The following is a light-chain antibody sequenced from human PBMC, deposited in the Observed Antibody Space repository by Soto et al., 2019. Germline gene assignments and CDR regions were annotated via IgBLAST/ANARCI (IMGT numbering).Light chain of an antibody. CDR3: QHYGSWYS. J-gene: IGKJ2*01. Sequence: VLTHSPDIVSMSRGERATISCRASQPIGGDYLAWYQQRPGQAPRLLMFGVSTRAAAISDRFSGAGSGTDFNLTINSLETEDVAVYYCQHYGSWYSFGQGTHVEI. CDR1: QPIGGDY. V-gene: IGKV3-20*01. CDR2: GVS.